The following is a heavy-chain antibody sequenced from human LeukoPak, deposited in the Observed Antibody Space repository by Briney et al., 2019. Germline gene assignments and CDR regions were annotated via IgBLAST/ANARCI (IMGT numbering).Heavy chain of an antibody. CDR1: GGSISRYY. D-gene: IGHD6-19*01. Sequence: SETLSLTCTVSGGSISRYYWSWIRQPPGRGLEWIGYIYYNGSNNYNPSLKSPVTISVDTSKNQFSLKLSSVTAADTAVYYCAQGCSSRYYFDYWGQGTLVTVSS. J-gene: IGHJ4*02. CDR3: AQGCSSRYYFDY. CDR2: IYYNGSN. V-gene: IGHV4-59*01.